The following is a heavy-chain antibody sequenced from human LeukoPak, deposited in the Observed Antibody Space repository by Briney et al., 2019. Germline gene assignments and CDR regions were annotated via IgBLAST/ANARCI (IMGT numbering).Heavy chain of an antibody. J-gene: IGHJ3*02. CDR1: GYSINSGYY. D-gene: IGHD2-21*01. Sequence: PSETLSLTCTVSGYSINSGYYWGWIRQPPGKGLEWIGSIYHSGITYYNPSLKSRVTISVDTSKNQFSLKLSSVTAADTAVFYCARDEVISGPFDIWGQGTMVTVSS. CDR2: IYHSGIT. CDR3: ARDEVISGPFDI. V-gene: IGHV4-38-2*02.